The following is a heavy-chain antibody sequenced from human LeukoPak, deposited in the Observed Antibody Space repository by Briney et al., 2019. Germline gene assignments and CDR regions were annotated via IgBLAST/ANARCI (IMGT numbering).Heavy chain of an antibody. Sequence: SETLSLTCTVSGYSISSGYYWGWIRQPPGKGLEWIGSIYHSGSTYYNPSLKSRVTISVDTSKNQFSLKLSSVTAADTAVYYCARVRITMIVVVVYYFDYWGQGTLVTVSS. CDR3: ARVRITMIVVVVYYFDY. CDR2: IYHSGST. CDR1: GYSISSGYY. J-gene: IGHJ4*02. D-gene: IGHD3-22*01. V-gene: IGHV4-38-2*02.